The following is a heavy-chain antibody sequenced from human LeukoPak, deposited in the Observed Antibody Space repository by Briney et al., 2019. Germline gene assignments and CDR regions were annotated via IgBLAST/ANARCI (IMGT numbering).Heavy chain of an antibody. CDR3: ARANALYCGSTSCLFDY. J-gene: IGHJ4*02. CDR2: INPNSGGT. CDR1: GYTLTELS. Sequence: ASVKVSCKVSGYTLTELSMHWVRQAPGQGLEWMAWINPNSGGTYYAQNFHDRITMTRDTSISTAYMELSRLRSDDTAIYYCARANALYCGSTSCLFDYWGQGTLVTVSS. D-gene: IGHD2-2*01. V-gene: IGHV1-2*02.